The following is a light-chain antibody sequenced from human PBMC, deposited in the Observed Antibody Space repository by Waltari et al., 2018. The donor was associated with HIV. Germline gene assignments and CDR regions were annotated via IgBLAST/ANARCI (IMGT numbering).Light chain of an antibody. V-gene: IGKV3-15*01. CDR2: GAS. Sequence: EIMMTQSPATLPVSPGERASLSCRVSQSISSNLAWYQQKPGQAPRLLIYGASSRATGIPARFSGSGSGTEFILTISSLQSEDFGVYYCQQYDEWPSHSFGGGTKVEIK. J-gene: IGKJ4*01. CDR3: QQYDEWPSHS. CDR1: QSISSN.